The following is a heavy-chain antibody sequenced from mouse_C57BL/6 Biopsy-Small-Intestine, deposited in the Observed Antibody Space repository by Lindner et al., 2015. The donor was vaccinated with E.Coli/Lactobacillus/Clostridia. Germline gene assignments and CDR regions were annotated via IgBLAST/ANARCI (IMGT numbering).Heavy chain of an antibody. CDR1: GYAFTNYL. V-gene: IGHV1-54*01. CDR3: ARGAIYYDYDDAMDY. D-gene: IGHD2-4*01. J-gene: IGHJ4*01. CDR2: INPGSGGT. Sequence: VQLQESGAELVRPGTSVKVSCKASGYAFTNYLIEWVKQRPGQGLEWIGVINPGSGGTTYNEKFKGKATLAVDTSSSTAYMQLSSLTSEDSAVYFCARGAIYYDYDDAMDYWGQGTSVTVSS.